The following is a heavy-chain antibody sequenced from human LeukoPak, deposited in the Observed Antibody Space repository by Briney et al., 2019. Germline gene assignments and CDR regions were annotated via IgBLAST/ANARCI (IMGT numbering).Heavy chain of an antibody. CDR1: GGSISSSSYY. CDR3: ARQSWYDFWSGYHDY. Sequence: SETLSLTCTVSGGSISSSSYYWGWIRQPPGKGLEWIGSIYYSGSTYYNSSLKSRVTISVDTSKNQFSLKLSSVTAADTAVYYCARQSWYDFWSGYHDYWGQGTLVTVSS. J-gene: IGHJ4*02. CDR2: IYYSGST. D-gene: IGHD3-3*01. V-gene: IGHV4-39*01.